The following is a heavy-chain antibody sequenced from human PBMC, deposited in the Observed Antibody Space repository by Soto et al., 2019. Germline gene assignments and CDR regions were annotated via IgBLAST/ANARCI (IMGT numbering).Heavy chain of an antibody. CDR2: VYYTGST. CDR3: ATARTVRNYADDSSDYFYFFDY. CDR1: GDSISTFY. D-gene: IGHD3-22*01. V-gene: IGHV4-59*01. J-gene: IGHJ4*02. Sequence: SETLSLTCTVSGDSISTFYWSWMRQAPGKXLEWIGYVYYTGSTNYNPALKSRGTISVDRSKNQFSLKLTSANAADTAVYYCATARTVRNYADDSSDYFYFFDYWGQGTQVTVSS.